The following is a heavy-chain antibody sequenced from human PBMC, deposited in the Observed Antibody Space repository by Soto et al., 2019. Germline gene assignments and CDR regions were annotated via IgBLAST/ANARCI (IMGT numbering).Heavy chain of an antibody. D-gene: IGHD5-18*01. CDR3: ARDFTAMVINYYYGMDV. CDR2: IWDDGSNK. J-gene: IGHJ6*02. CDR1: GFTFSRYG. Sequence: QVQLVESGGGVVQPGRSLRLSCAASGFTFSRYGMHWVRQAPGKGLEWVAVIWDDGSNKYYADSVKGRFTISRDNSKNLLYLQMNSLRAEDTAVYYCARDFTAMVINYYYGMDVWGQGTTVTVSS. V-gene: IGHV3-33*01.